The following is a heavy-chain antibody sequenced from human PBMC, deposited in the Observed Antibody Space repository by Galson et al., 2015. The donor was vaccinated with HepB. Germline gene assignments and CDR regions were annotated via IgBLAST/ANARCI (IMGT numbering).Heavy chain of an antibody. CDR1: GFTFSSYG. CDR2: IRYDGSNK. D-gene: IGHD3-22*01. Sequence: SLRLSCAASGFTFSSYGMHWVRQAPGKGLEWVAFIRYDGSNKYYADSVKGRFTISRDNSKNTLYLQMNSLRAEDTAVYYCAKDRHYYDSIFDYWGQGTLVTVSS. V-gene: IGHV3-30*02. J-gene: IGHJ4*02. CDR3: AKDRHYYDSIFDY.